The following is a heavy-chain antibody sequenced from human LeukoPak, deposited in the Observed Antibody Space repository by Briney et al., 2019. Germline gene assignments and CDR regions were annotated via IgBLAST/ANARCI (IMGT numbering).Heavy chain of an antibody. V-gene: IGHV1-69*13. CDR1: GGTFSSYA. CDR2: IIPIFGTA. J-gene: IGHJ4*02. D-gene: IGHD4-17*01. CDR3: ASYAADYGDPFDY. Sequence: GASVKVSCKASGGTFSSYAISWVRQAPGQGLEWMGGIIPIFGTANYAQKFQGRVTITADESTSTAYMELSSLRSEDTAVYYCASYAADYGDPFDYWGQGTLVTVSS.